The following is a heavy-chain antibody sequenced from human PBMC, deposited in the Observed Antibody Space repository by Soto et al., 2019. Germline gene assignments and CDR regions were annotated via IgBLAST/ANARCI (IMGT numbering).Heavy chain of an antibody. J-gene: IGHJ6*02. D-gene: IGHD3-3*01. CDR2: ITHSRST. CDR1: GGSLSGFS. Sequence: SETLSLTCAVYGGSLSGFSWSWIRQPPGKGLEWIGEITHSRSTNYSPSLKSRVTISVDTSKNQFSLKLNSVSAADTAVYYCARGDYNFWSGYSGDYYSGMDAWGQGTTVTVSS. V-gene: IGHV4-34*01. CDR3: ARGDYNFWSGYSGDYYSGMDA.